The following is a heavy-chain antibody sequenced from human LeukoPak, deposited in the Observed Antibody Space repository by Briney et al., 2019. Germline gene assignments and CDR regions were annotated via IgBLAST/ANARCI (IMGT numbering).Heavy chain of an antibody. CDR2: ISRDGSYI. CDR1: GFMFSDSA. D-gene: IGHD6-13*01. V-gene: IGHV3-30*18. Sequence: GGSLRLSCATSGFMFSDSAFHWVRQAPGRGLQWVALISRDGSYILHADSVKGRFTISRDNSKNTLYLQMNSLRIDDTAVYYCAKVGDSSSLAFWGQGTLVTVSS. J-gene: IGHJ4*02. CDR3: AKVGDSSSLAF.